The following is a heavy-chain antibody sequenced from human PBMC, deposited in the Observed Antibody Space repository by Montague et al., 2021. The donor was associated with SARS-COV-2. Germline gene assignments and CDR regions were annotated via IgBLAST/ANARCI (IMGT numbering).Heavy chain of an antibody. CDR3: AGHGVFWGAAAGTVDP. D-gene: IGHD6-13*01. CDR1: GGSISSSSYY. V-gene: IGHV4-39*01. J-gene: IGHJ5*02. CDR2: IYYSGST. Sequence: SETLSLTCTVSGGSISSSSYYWGWIRQPPGKGLEWIGSIYYSGSTHYNPSLKSRVTTSVDPAKNQFSLKLSSVTAADTAVYYCAGHGVFWGAAAGTVDPWGQGTLVTVSS.